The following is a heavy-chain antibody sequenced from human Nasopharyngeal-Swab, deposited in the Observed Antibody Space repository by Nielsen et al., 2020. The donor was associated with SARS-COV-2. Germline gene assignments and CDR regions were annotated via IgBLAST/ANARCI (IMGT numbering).Heavy chain of an antibody. D-gene: IGHD6-13*01. J-gene: IGHJ6*02. CDR3: AKGVAAALPPGMDV. Sequence: VRQAPGKGLEWVSAISGSGGSTYYADSVKGRFTISRDNSKNTLYLQMNSLRAEDTALYYCAKGVAAALPPGMDVWGQGTTVTVSS. CDR2: ISGSGGST. V-gene: IGHV3-23*01.